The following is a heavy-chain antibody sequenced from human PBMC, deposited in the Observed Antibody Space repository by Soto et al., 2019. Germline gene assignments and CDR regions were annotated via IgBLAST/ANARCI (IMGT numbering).Heavy chain of an antibody. Sequence: SETLSLTCTVSGGSISSYYWSWIRQPPGKGLEWIGYIYYSGSTNYNPSLKSRVTISVDTSKNQFSLKLSSVTAADTAVYYCARHADYGGNPFSVWGQGTLVTVSS. D-gene: IGHD4-17*01. CDR3: ARHADYGGNPFSV. V-gene: IGHV4-59*08. J-gene: IGHJ4*02. CDR1: GGSISSYY. CDR2: IYYSGST.